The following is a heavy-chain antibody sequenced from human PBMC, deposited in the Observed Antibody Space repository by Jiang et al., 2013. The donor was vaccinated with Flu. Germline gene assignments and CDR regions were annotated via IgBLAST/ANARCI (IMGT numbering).Heavy chain of an antibody. CDR2: TYYRSKWYN. CDR1: GTVSPSNTAA. J-gene: IGHJ4*02. V-gene: IGHV6-1*01. CDR3: ARGYNRQLFDY. D-gene: IGHD5-24*01. Sequence: QTLSLTCADLPGTVSPSNTAAWNWIRLSPSRGLEWLGRTYYRSKWYNEYAVSVKSRITINPDTSKNQFSLQLNSVTPEDTAVYYCARGYNRQLFDYWGQGTLVTVSS.